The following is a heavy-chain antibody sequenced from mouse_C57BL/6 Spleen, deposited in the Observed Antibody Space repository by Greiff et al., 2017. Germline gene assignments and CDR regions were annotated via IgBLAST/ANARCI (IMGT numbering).Heavy chain of an antibody. CDR3: ARRDYYGVIDY. V-gene: IGHV2-2*01. J-gene: IGHJ2*01. Sequence: VQLQESGPGLVQPSQSLSITCTVSGFSFTSYGVHWVRQSPGKGLEWLGVIWRGGSTDYNAAFISRLSSSKDNSKSQVFFKMNSLQADDTAIDYGARRDYYGVIDYWGQGTTLTVSS. CDR2: IWRGGST. D-gene: IGHD1-1*01. CDR1: GFSFTSYG.